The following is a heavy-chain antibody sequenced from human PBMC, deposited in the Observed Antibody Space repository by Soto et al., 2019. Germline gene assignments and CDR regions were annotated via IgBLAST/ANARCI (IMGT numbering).Heavy chain of an antibody. CDR3: AKGIDPAKYPAPIDY. CDR1: GFTFSSYA. J-gene: IGHJ4*02. V-gene: IGHV3-23*01. CDR2: ISGSGGST. D-gene: IGHD2-2*01. Sequence: GGSLRLSCAASGFTFSSYAMSWVRQAPGKGLEWVSAISGSGGSTYYADSVKGRFTISRDNSKNTLYLQMNSLRAEDTAVYYCAKGIDPAKYPAPIDYWGQGTRVTVSS.